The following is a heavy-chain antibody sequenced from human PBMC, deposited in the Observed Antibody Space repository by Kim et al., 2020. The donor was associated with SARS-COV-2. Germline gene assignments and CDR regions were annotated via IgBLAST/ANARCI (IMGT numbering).Heavy chain of an antibody. J-gene: IGHJ4*02. D-gene: IGHD1-26*01. CDR3: ARAPSGTLTPYHFDY. CDR2: IYPGDFDT. CDR1: GYSFTTYW. Sequence: GESLKISCKGSGYSFTTYWIGWVRQMPGKGLELMGVIYPGDFDTKYSPSFQGLVTISVDTSTHSAYLQWGSLTTSDTAMYYCARAPSGTLTPYHFDYWGQGTLVTVSS. V-gene: IGHV5-51*01.